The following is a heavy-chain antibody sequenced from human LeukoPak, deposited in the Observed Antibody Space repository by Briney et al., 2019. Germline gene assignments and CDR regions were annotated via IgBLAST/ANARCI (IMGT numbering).Heavy chain of an antibody. CDR2: INPNSGGT. D-gene: IGHD3-22*01. Sequence: ASVKVSCKASGYTFTSYGINWVRQAPGQGLEWMGWINPNSGGTNYAQKFQGRVTMTRDTSISTAYMELSRLRSDDTAVYYCARDTDDSSGPTLEAFDIWGQGTMVTVSS. CDR3: ARDTDDSSGPTLEAFDI. V-gene: IGHV1-2*02. CDR1: GYTFTSYG. J-gene: IGHJ3*02.